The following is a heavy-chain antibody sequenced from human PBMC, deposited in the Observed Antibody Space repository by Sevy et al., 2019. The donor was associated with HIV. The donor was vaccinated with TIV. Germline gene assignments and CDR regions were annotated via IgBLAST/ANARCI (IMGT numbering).Heavy chain of an antibody. V-gene: IGHV3-23*01. CDR3: AREGCTKPHDY. CDR1: GFDFSIYS. D-gene: IGHD2-8*01. J-gene: IGHJ4*02. Sequence: GSLRLSCAASGFDFSIYSMSWVRQAPGKGLEWVSTLSFGCGKINYADSVKGRFTISRDNSKSSVCLQMNNMRVEDTAVYYCAREGCTKPHDYWGQGTLVTVSS. CDR2: LSFGCGKI.